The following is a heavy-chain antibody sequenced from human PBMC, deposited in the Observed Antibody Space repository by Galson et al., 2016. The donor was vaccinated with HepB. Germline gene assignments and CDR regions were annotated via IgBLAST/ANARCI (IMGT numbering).Heavy chain of an antibody. CDR3: AHSLSTVGGFDP. V-gene: IGHV2-5*01. CDR2: IYWTDDM. J-gene: IGHJ5*02. CDR1: GFSLSPSEVA. D-gene: IGHD1-26*01. Sequence: PGLVKPTQTLTLNCTFSGFSLSPSEVAVGWIRQPPGNGLEWLALIYWTDDMRYNASLKSRLTVNKYTSQNQVVLKLTNMDPVDTGTYYCAHSLSTVGGFDPWGQGTLVTVSS.